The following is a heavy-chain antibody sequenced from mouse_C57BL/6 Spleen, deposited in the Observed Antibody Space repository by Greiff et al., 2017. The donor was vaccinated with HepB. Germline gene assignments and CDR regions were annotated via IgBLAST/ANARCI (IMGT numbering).Heavy chain of an antibody. CDR3: AIDYYGSSPFAY. CDR1: GYTFTSYW. D-gene: IGHD1-1*01. V-gene: IGHV1-74*01. J-gene: IGHJ3*01. CDR2: IHPSDSDT. Sequence: QVQLQQPGAELVKPGASVKVSCKASGYTFTSYWMHWVKQRPGQGLEWIGRIHPSDSDTNYNQKFKGKATLTVEKSSSTAYMQLSSLTSEDSAVYYCAIDYYGSSPFAYWGQGTLVTVSA.